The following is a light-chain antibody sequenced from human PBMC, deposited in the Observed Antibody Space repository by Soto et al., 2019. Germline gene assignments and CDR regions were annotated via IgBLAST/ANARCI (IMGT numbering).Light chain of an antibody. CDR3: QQYGTRWT. J-gene: IGKJ1*01. V-gene: IGKV3-20*01. CDR2: RTS. Sequence: EIVLTQSPGTLSLSPGERATLSCRASQSVSSNYLAWYHQKPGQAPRLLIYRTSTRATGIPDRFSGSGSGTDFTLTISRLEPEDFAVYYCQQYGTRWTFGQGTKVEFK. CDR1: QSVSSNY.